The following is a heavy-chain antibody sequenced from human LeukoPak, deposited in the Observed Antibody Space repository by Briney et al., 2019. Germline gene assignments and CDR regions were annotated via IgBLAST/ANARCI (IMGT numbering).Heavy chain of an antibody. CDR1: GVSIRSAGYS. D-gene: IGHD3-10*01. CDR3: ARAWGAFGEDYYYMDV. CDR2: IYYSGSP. J-gene: IGHJ6*03. V-gene: IGHV4-30-2*06. Sequence: SETLSLTCAVSGVSIRSAGYSYYWIRQYSGKGLEWIGHIYYSGSPSYNPALKSRVTMSVDRSKKQFSLNLRSVTAADTVVYYCARAWGAFGEDYYYMDVWGKGTTVTVSS.